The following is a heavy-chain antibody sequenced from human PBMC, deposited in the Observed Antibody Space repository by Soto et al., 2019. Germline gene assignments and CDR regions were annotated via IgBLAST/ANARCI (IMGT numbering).Heavy chain of an antibody. CDR2: ISYDGSNK. J-gene: IGHJ5*02. CDR3: AKDLVSMVVPAAMLYDA. Sequence: QVQLVESGGGVVQPGRSRRLSCAASGFTFSSYGMHWVRQAPGKGLEWVAVISYDGSNKYYADSVKGRFTISRDNSKNTLYLQMNSLRAEDTAVYYCAKDLVSMVVPAAMLYDAWGQGTLVTVSS. CDR1: GFTFSSYG. V-gene: IGHV3-30*18. D-gene: IGHD2-2*01.